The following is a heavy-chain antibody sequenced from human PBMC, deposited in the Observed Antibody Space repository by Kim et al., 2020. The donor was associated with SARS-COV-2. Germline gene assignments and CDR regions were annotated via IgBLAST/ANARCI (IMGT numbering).Heavy chain of an antibody. CDR1: GFIFSSAW. J-gene: IGHJ5*02. Sequence: GGSLRLSCEASGFIFSSAWMSWVRQAPGKGLEWVGRIKSKTDGETTDYAAPVKGRFTISRDDSKTTLYLQMNSLRTEDTAVYYCTTFHRAAAAHPWGQGTLVTVSS. CDR2: IKSKTDGETT. CDR3: TTFHRAAAAHP. V-gene: IGHV3-15*01. D-gene: IGHD6-13*01.